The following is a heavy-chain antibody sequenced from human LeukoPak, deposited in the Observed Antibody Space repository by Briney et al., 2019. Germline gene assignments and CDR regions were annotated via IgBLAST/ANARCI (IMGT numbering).Heavy chain of an antibody. J-gene: IGHJ4*02. CDR1: GGSFSGYY. V-gene: IGHV4-34*01. CDR3: ARDQDIRGFDY. CDR2: INHSGST. D-gene: IGHD3-3*02. Sequence: SETLSLTCAVYGGSFSGYYWSWIRQPPGKGLEWIGEINHSGSTNYNPSLKSRVTISVDTSKNQFSLKLSSVTAADTAVYYCARDQDIRGFDYWGQGTLVTVSS.